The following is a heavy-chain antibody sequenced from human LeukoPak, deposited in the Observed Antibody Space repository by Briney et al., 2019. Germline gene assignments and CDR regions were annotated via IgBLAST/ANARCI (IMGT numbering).Heavy chain of an antibody. Sequence: SETLSLTCTVSGFSISSGYYWGWIRQPPGKGLEWIGSIYHSGSTYYNPSLKSRVTISVDTSKNQFSLRLSSVTAADTAVYYCARDDRGFPSGLVWGKGTTVTVSS. D-gene: IGHD3-22*01. CDR1: GFSISSGYY. V-gene: IGHV4-38-2*02. J-gene: IGHJ6*04. CDR2: IYHSGST. CDR3: ARDDRGFPSGLV.